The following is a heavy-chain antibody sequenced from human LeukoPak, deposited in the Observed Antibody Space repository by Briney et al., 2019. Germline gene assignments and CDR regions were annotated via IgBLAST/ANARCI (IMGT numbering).Heavy chain of an antibody. CDR1: GYTFTSYG. V-gene: IGHV1-18*01. CDR2: ISAYNSNT. CDR3: ARAGRFLEWLLSVHDAIDI. J-gene: IGHJ3*02. Sequence: GASVKASCKASGYTFTSYGISWVRQAPGQGLEWMGWISAYNSNTNYAQKLQGRVTMTTDTSTSTAYMELRSLRSDDTAVYYCARAGRFLEWLLSVHDAIDIWGQGTMVTVSS. D-gene: IGHD3-3*01.